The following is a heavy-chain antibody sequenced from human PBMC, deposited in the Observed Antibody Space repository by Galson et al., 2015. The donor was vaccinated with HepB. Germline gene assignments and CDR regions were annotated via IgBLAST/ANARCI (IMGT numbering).Heavy chain of an antibody. CDR2: ISSSSSYT. CDR3: ARREGVGGYNYPPDY. CDR1: GFTFSDYY. Sequence: SLRLSCAASGFTFSDYYMSWIRQAPGKGLEWVSYISSSSSYTNYADSVKGRFTISRDNAKNSLYLQMNSLRAEDTAVYYCARREGVGGYNYPPDYWGQGTLVTVSS. D-gene: IGHD5-24*01. J-gene: IGHJ4*02. V-gene: IGHV3-11*03.